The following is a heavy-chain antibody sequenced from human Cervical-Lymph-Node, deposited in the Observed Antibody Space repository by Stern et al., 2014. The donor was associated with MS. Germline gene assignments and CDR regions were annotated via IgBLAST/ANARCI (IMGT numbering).Heavy chain of an antibody. CDR1: GFSFDDFA. Sequence: VQLVESGGGLVQPGRSLRLFCAAFGFSFDDFAMHWVPQAPGQGLEWVSGIRWNSGSIGYADSVKGRFTISRDNAKNSLYLKMNNLRAEDTALYYCVKVTWGSSGDDYWGQGTLVTVSS. V-gene: IGHV3-9*01. CDR3: VKVTWGSSGDDY. CDR2: IRWNSGSI. D-gene: IGHD3-22*01. J-gene: IGHJ4*02.